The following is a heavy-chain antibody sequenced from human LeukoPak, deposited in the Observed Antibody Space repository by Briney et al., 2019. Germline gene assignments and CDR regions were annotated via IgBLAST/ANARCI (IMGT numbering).Heavy chain of an antibody. J-gene: IGHJ4*02. V-gene: IGHV1-18*01. Sequence: VASVKVSCKASGYTFTSYGISWVRQAPGQGLDWMGWISAYNGNTNYAQKLQGRVTMTTDTSTSTAYMELRSLRSDDTAVYYCARYVGYSSGYYPLDYWGQGTLVTVSS. CDR3: ARYVGYSSGYYPLDY. D-gene: IGHD3-22*01. CDR1: GYTFTSYG. CDR2: ISAYNGNT.